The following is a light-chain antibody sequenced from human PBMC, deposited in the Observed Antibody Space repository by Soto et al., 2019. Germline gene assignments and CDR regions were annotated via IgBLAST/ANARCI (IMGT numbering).Light chain of an antibody. CDR1: QSVSSSY. V-gene: IGKV3-20*01. CDR3: QQYGSSLFT. Sequence: EIVLTQSPGTLSLSPGERATLSCRASQSVSSSYLAWYQQKPGQAPRLLIYGASSRATGIPDSFSGSGSGKEFTLTISRLEPEDFAVYYCQQYGSSLFTFGPGTKVDIK. J-gene: IGKJ3*01. CDR2: GAS.